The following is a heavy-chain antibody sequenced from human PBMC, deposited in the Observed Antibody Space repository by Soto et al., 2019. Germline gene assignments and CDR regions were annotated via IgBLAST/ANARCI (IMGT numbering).Heavy chain of an antibody. CDR2: ISSDGSNK. CDR1: GFTFSSYD. CDR3: AKEQSAATFDP. D-gene: IGHD2-2*01. J-gene: IGHJ5*02. V-gene: IGHV3-30*18. Sequence: GGSLRLSCAASGFTFSSYDMHCVRQAPGKGLEWGAVISSDGSNKYYADSVKGRLTISRDNSKNTLYLQMNSLRAEDTAVYYCAKEQSAATFDPWGQGTLVTVSS.